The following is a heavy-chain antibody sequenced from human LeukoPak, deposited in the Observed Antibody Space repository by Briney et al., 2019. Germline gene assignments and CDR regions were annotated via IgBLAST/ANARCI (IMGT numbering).Heavy chain of an antibody. J-gene: IGHJ4*02. Sequence: GGSLRLPCAASGFIFSSYGMSWVRQAPGKGLEWVSGISGIGGSTYYADSVKGRFTISRDNSKNTLYLQMNSLRAEDTAVYYCAKANSNSYFDYWGQGTLVSVSS. CDR2: ISGIGGST. D-gene: IGHD4-11*01. CDR1: GFIFSSYG. V-gene: IGHV3-23*01. CDR3: AKANSNSYFDY.